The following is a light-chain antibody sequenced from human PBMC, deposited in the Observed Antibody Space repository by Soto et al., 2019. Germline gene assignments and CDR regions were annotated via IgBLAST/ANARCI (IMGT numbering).Light chain of an antibody. J-gene: IGKJ3*01. V-gene: IGKV1-33*01. Sequence: DIPMTQSPSSLSASVGDRVAITCQASQDINNYLNWYQQKPGKAPKLLIYDASNLETGVPSRFSGSGSGTDFTFTISSLQPEDIATYYCQQYDNLPPFTFGPGTKVDIK. CDR2: DAS. CDR1: QDINNY. CDR3: QQYDNLPPFT.